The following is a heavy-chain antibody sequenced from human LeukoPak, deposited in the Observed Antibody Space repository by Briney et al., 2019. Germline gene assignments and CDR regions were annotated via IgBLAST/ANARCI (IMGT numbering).Heavy chain of an antibody. CDR1: GYTFTSYY. CDR2: INPSGGST. Sequence: ASVTVSCKASGYTFTSYYMHWVRQAPGQGLEWMGIINPSGGSTIYAQKFQGRVTMTRDMSTSTVYMELSSLRSEDTAVYYCAREGFLITMVRGVSYYYMDVWGKGTTVTVSS. D-gene: IGHD3-10*01. CDR3: AREGFLITMVRGVSYYYMDV. V-gene: IGHV1-46*01. J-gene: IGHJ6*03.